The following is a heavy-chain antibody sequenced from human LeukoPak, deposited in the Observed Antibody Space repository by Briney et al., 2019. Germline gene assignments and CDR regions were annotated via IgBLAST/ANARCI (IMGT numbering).Heavy chain of an antibody. J-gene: IGHJ6*03. CDR2: IYPTGNT. Sequence: SETLSLTCSVSVGAIISYYWCCIRQPAGKGPEWIGRIYPTGNTDYNPSLKTRVTMSTDLSKKQFSLRLRSVTAADTAVYYWARLKFYDSTGYSPGYYMDVWGKGTAVTVSS. CDR3: ARLKFYDSTGYSPGYYMDV. D-gene: IGHD2-21*01. CDR1: VGAIISYY. V-gene: IGHV4-4*07.